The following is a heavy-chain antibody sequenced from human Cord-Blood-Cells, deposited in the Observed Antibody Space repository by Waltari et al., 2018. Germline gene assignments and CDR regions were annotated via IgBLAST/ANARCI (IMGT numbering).Heavy chain of an antibody. D-gene: IGHD6-13*01. J-gene: IGHJ4*02. CDR2: IKSKTDGGTT. CDR3: TTVSSSWYIDY. V-gene: IGHV3-15*01. Sequence: VPLVESGGGLVTPGGSVRLSCAASGFICSNARMSWVRQAPGKGLEWVGRIKSKTDGGTTDYAAPVKGRFTISRDDSKNTLYLQMNSLKTEDTAVYYCTTVSSSWYIDYWGQGTLVTVSS. CDR1: GFICSNAR.